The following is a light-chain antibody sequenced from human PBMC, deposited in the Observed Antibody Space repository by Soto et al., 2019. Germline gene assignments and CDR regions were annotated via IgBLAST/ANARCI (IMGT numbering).Light chain of an antibody. CDR2: SAS. Sequence: IQLTQSPSSLSASLGDRVTITCQASRGISSYLAWYQQKPGKPPNLLVYSASTLQSGVPSRFSGSGSGPDFTLTISSLQPADSATYFCQQLNSYPQTFGQGTRLEIK. J-gene: IGKJ5*01. V-gene: IGKV1-9*01. CDR1: RGISSY. CDR3: QQLNSYPQT.